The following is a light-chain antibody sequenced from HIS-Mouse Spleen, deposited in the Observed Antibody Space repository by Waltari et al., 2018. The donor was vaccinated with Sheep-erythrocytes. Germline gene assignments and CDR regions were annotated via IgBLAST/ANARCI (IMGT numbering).Light chain of an antibody. CDR2: EGR. Sequence: QSALTQPASVSGSPGQSITISCTGTSSDVGSYNLVSWSQQHPGKAPKLLIYEGRKRPSGVSNRCSGSKSGNAASLTISGLQAEAEADYYCCSYAGSSTPWVFGGGTKLTVL. V-gene: IGLV2-23*01. CDR1: SSDVGSYNL. J-gene: IGLJ3*02. CDR3: CSYAGSSTPWV.